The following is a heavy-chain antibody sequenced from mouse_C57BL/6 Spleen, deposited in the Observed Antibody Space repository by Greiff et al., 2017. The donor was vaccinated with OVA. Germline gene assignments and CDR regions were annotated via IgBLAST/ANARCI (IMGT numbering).Heavy chain of an antibody. V-gene: IGHV1-59*01. J-gene: IGHJ3*01. Sequence: VKLQQPGAELVRPGTSVKLSCKASGYTFTSYWMHWVKQRPGQGLEWIGVIDPSDSYTNYNQKFKGKATLTVDTSSSTAYMQLSSLTSEDSAVYYCARSYGSSYWFAYWGQGTLVTVSA. CDR3: ARSYGSSYWFAY. CDR2: IDPSDSYT. D-gene: IGHD1-1*01. CDR1: GYTFTSYW.